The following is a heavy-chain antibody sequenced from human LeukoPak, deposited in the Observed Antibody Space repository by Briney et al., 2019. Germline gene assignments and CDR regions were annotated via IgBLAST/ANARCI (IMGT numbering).Heavy chain of an antibody. CDR1: GGSISSGGYS. Sequence: SETLSLTCAVSGGSISSGGYSWSWIRQPPGKGLEWIGYIYHSGSTYYNPSLKSRVTISVDRSKNQFSLKLSSVTAADTAVYYCARGITYGDSYYFDYWGQGTLVTVSS. J-gene: IGHJ4*02. D-gene: IGHD4-17*01. CDR2: IYHSGST. V-gene: IGHV4-30-2*01. CDR3: ARGITYGDSYYFDY.